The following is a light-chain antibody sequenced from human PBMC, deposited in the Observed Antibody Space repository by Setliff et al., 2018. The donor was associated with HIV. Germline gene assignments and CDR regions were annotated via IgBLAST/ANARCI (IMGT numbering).Light chain of an antibody. CDR3: SSYTSSTPLYV. Sequence: QSVLAQPASMSGSPGQSITISCTGTSSDVSTYNFVSWYQHHPGKAPKLMIYDVSYRPSGVSTRFSGSKSGNTASLTISGLHAEDEADYYCSSYTSSTPLYVFGNGTKVTVL. V-gene: IGLV2-14*03. CDR1: SSDVSTYNF. CDR2: DVS. J-gene: IGLJ1*01.